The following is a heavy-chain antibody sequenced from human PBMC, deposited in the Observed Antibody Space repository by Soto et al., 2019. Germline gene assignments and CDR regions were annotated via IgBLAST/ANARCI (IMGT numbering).Heavy chain of an antibody. CDR2: ISSTTNYI. CDR3: ARESEDLTSNFDY. Sequence: PGGSLRLSCAASGFTFTRYSMNWVRQAPGKGLEWVSSISSTTNYIYYGDSMKGRFTISRDNAKNSLYLEMNSLRAEDTAVYYCARESEDLTSNFDYWGQGMLVTVCS. CDR1: GFTFTRYS. V-gene: IGHV3-21*06. J-gene: IGHJ4*02.